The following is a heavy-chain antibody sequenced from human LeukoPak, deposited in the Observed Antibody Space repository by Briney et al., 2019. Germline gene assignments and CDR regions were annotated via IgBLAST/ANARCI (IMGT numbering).Heavy chain of an antibody. D-gene: IGHD1-26*01. J-gene: IGHJ3*02. CDR2: ISYDGSNK. CDR3: ASGSYYAMFDAFDI. V-gene: IGHV3-30-3*01. CDR1: GFTFSSYA. Sequence: GGSLRLSCAASGFTFSSYAMHWVRQAPGKGLEWVAVISYDGSNKYYADSVKGRFTISRDNSKNTLYLQMNSLRAEDTAVCYCASGSYYAMFDAFDIWGQGTMVTVSS.